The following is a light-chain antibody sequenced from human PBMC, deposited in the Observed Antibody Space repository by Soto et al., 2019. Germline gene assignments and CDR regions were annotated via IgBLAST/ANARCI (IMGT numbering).Light chain of an antibody. CDR1: SSNIGNNY. CDR2: DNN. Sequence: QSVLTQPPSVSAAPGQKVTISCSGSSSNIGNNYVSWYQQLPGTAPKLLIYDNNKRPSGIPDRFFGSKSGTSATLGITGLQTGDEADYYCGTWDSSLSAYVVFGGGTKLTVL. CDR3: GTWDSSLSAYVV. V-gene: IGLV1-51*01. J-gene: IGLJ2*01.